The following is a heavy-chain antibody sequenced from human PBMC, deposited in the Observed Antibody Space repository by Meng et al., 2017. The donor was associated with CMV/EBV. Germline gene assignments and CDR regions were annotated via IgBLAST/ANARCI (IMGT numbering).Heavy chain of an antibody. D-gene: IGHD6-6*01. CDR3: AVPQLGARPPES. V-gene: IGHV3-30*02. CDR1: GFTFSSYG. J-gene: IGHJ4*02. CDR2: IRYDGSNK. Sequence: GESLKISCAASGFTFSSYGMHWVRQAPGKGLEWVAFIRYDGSNKYYADSVKGRFTISRDNSKNTLYLQMNSLRAEDTAVYYCAVPQLGARPPESWGQGTLVTVSS.